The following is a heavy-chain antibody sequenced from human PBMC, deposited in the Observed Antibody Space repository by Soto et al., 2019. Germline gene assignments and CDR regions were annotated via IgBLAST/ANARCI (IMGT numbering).Heavy chain of an antibody. CDR3: ARGGSFWSGYYRGGWFDP. J-gene: IGHJ5*02. D-gene: IGHD3-3*01. CDR2: MNPNSGNT. V-gene: IGHV1-8*01. Sequence: GASVKVSCKASGYTFTRYDINWVRQAPGQGLEWMGWMNPNSGNTGYAQKFQGRVTMTRNTSISTAYMELSSLRSEDTAVYYCARGGSFWSGYYRGGWFDPWGQGTLVTVSS. CDR1: GYTFTRYD.